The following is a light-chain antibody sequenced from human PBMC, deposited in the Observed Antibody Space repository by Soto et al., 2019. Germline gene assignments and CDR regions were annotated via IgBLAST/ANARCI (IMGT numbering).Light chain of an antibody. J-gene: IGKJ1*01. Sequence: EIVMTQSPATLSLSPGERATLSCRASQSVSSYLAWYQQKPGQAPRLLIYDASNRATGIPARFSGRGSGTDFTLTISSLETEDFAVYYCQQRSNWPPTFGRGTKGDIK. V-gene: IGKV3-11*01. CDR2: DAS. CDR1: QSVSSY. CDR3: QQRSNWPPT.